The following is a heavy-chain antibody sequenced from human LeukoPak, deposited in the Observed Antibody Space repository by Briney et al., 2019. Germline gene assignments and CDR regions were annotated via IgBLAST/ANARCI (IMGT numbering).Heavy chain of an antibody. D-gene: IGHD6-13*01. J-gene: IGHJ3*02. CDR1: GLTFSSYA. V-gene: IGHV3-23*01. CDR2: ISGSGGST. CDR3: AKDRGIGSSWYSGGFDI. Sequence: GASLRPSWAVSGLTFSSYAMSWVRQAPGKGLEWVSVISGSGGSTYHAYSVKGRSTISRDNSKNTLYLQMNRLRVEDTAVYYCAKDRGIGSSWYSGGFDIWGQGTMVTVSS.